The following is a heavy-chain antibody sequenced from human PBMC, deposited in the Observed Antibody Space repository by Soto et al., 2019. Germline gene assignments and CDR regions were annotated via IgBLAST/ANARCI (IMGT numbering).Heavy chain of an antibody. CDR3: ARRLSIAVAGRYYYYGMDV. D-gene: IGHD6-19*01. V-gene: IGHV1-18*01. Sequence: QVQLVQSGAEVKKPGASVKVSCKASGYTFTSYGISWVRQAPGQGLEWMGWISAYNGNTNYAQKLQGRVTMTTDTSTSTAYMELRSLRSDDTAVYYCARRLSIAVAGRYYYYGMDVWGQGTTVTVSS. CDR2: ISAYNGNT. J-gene: IGHJ6*02. CDR1: GYTFTSYG.